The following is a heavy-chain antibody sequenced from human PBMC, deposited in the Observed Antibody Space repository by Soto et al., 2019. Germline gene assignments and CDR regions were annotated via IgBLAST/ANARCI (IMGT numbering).Heavy chain of an antibody. D-gene: IGHD2-15*01. CDR1: GFTFSSYS. CDR2: IGSSSSYI. J-gene: IGHJ3*02. V-gene: IGHV3-21*01. CDR3: ARDSFRAFDI. Sequence: LRLSCAASGFTFSSYSMNWVRQAPGKGLEWVSSIGSSSSYIYYADSVKGRFTISRDNAKNSLYLQMNSLRAEDTAVYYCARDSFRAFDIWGQGTMVTVSS.